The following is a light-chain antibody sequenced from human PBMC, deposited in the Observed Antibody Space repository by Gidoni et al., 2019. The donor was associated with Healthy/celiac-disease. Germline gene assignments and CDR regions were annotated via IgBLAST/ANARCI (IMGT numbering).Light chain of an antibody. V-gene: IGKV1-39*01. J-gene: IGKJ3*01. CDR3: QQSYSTLMFT. CDR2: AAS. Sequence: DIQMTQSPSSLSASVGDRVTITCRASQSISSYFNWYQQKPGKAPKLLIYAASTLQGGVPSRFSGSGSGTDFTLTISSLQPEDFATYYCQQSYSTLMFTFGPGTKVDIK. CDR1: QSISSY.